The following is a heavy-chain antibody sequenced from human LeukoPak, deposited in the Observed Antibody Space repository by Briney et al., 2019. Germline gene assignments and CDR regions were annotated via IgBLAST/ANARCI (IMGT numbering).Heavy chain of an antibody. J-gene: IGHJ4*02. CDR2: IYPGDSDT. Sequence: GESLKISCKGSGYSFTNYWIGWVRQMPGKGLEWMGIIYPGDSDTRYSPSFQGQVTISADKSISTAYLQWSSLRASDSAIYYCARHGGTTMLSDAGYWGQGTLVAVSS. V-gene: IGHV5-51*01. CDR3: ARHGGTTMLSDAGY. D-gene: IGHD1-1*01. CDR1: GYSFTNYW.